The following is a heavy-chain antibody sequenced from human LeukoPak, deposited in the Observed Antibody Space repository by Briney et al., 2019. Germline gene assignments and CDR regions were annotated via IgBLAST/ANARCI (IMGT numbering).Heavy chain of an antibody. CDR3: TTGVYCSSTSCYHY. V-gene: IGHV3-15*01. J-gene: IGHJ4*02. D-gene: IGHD2-2*01. CDR1: GFTFSNAW. CDR2: IKSKTDGGTT. Sequence: PGGSLRLSCAASGFTFSNAWMSWVRQAPGKGLEWVGRIKSKTDGGTTDYAAPVKGRFTISRDDSKNTLYLQMNSLKTEDTAVYYCTTGVYCSSTSCYHYWGQGTLVTVSS.